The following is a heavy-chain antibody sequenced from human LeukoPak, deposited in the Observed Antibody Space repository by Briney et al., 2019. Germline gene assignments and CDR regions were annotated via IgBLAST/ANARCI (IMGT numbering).Heavy chain of an antibody. CDR1: GYTFTSYY. V-gene: IGHV1-46*01. Sequence: ASVKVSCKASGYTFTSYYMHWVRQAPGQGLEWMGIINPSGGSTSYAQKFQGRVTMTRDTSTSTAYMELSSLRSEDTAVYYCATPENTGLLHTFYDYWGQGTLVTVSS. CDR2: INPSGGST. CDR3: ATPENTGLLHTFYDY. D-gene: IGHD2-15*01. J-gene: IGHJ4*02.